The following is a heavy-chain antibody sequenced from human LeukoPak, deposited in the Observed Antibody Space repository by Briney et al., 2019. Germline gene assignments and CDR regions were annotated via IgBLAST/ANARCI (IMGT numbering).Heavy chain of an antibody. D-gene: IGHD3/OR15-3a*01. Sequence: ASVKVSCKAFGYTFTSNYMHWVRQAPGQGLEWMGWINPNSGGTNYAQKFQGRVTMTRDTSISTAYMELSRLRSDDPAVYYCAREGVGPADYWGQGTLVTVSS. CDR3: AREGVGPADY. V-gene: IGHV1-2*02. CDR1: GYTFTSNY. CDR2: INPNSGGT. J-gene: IGHJ4*02.